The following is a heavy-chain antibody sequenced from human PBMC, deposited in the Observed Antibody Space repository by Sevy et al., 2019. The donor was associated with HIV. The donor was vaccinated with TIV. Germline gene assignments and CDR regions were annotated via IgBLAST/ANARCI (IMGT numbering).Heavy chain of an antibody. Sequence: GGSLRLSCAASGFTFSSYAMHWVRRAPGKGLEWVAALSYDGSNKDYADSVKGRFTISRDNSKNTLYLQMNSLIAEDTAVYYCARDYYDILTGSYYYYGMDVWGQGTTVTVSS. CDR3: ARDYYDILTGSYYYYGMDV. V-gene: IGHV3-30*04. CDR1: GFTFSSYA. D-gene: IGHD3-9*01. J-gene: IGHJ6*02. CDR2: LSYDGSNK.